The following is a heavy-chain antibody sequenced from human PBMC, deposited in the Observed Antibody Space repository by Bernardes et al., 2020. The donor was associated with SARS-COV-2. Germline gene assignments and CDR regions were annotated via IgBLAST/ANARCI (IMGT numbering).Heavy chain of an antibody. J-gene: IGHJ4*02. CDR2: INHSGST. Sequence: SETLSLTFAVYGGSFSGYYWSWIRQPPGKGLEWIGEINHSGSTNYNPSLKSRVTISVDTSKNQFSLKLSSVTAADTAVYYCARGSPSPSGAYWGQGTLVTVSS. CDR1: GGSFSGYY. D-gene: IGHD1-26*01. V-gene: IGHV4-34*01. CDR3: ARGSPSPSGAY.